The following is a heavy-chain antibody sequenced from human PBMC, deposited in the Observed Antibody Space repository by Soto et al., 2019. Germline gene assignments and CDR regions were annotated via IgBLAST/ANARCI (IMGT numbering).Heavy chain of an antibody. J-gene: IGHJ4*02. CDR2: IYHSGST. CDR1: GGSINTATHS. Sequence: QLQLQESGSGLVKPSQTLSLTCAVSGGSINTATHSWSWIRQPPGKGLEWIGYIYHSGSTYYNPSVKRRVTISIDKPHNQFSLRLSSGTAADAAVYYWARGGGVTTTGDDYWGQGILVTVSS. D-gene: IGHD4-4*01. V-gene: IGHV4-30-2*01. CDR3: ARGGGVTTTGDDY.